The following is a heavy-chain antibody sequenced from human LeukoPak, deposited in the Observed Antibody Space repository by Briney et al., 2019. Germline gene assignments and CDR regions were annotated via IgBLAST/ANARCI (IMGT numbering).Heavy chain of an antibody. CDR1: GDSISSSSYH. V-gene: IGHV4-39*01. J-gene: IGHJ4*02. CDR2: IYYSGNT. D-gene: IGHD5-24*01. CDR3: ARNVHGYNEIDC. Sequence: PSETLSLTCTVSGDSISSSSYHWGWIRQPPGKGLEWIGSIYYSGNTYYNPSLKSRVTISVDTSKNQFSLKLSSVTAADAAVYYCARNVHGYNEIDCWGQGTLVTASS.